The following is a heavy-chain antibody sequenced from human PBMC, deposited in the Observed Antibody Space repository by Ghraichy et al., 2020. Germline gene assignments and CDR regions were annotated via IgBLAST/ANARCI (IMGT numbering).Heavy chain of an antibody. V-gene: IGHV3-48*03. D-gene: IGHD6-6*01. CDR1: GFTFSSYE. CDR2: ISSSGTR. CDR3: AREYSSSMYYYYYMDV. J-gene: IGHJ6*03. Sequence: GGSLRLSCAASGFTFSSYEVNWVRQAPGKGLEWVSYISSSGTRYYADSVQGRFTISRDNAKNSLYLQMNSLRAEDTAVYYCAREYSSSMYYYYYMDVWGKGTTVTVSS.